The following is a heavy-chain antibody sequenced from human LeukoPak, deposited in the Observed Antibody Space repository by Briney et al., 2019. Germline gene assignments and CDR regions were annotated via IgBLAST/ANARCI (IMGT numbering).Heavy chain of an antibody. V-gene: IGHV1-2*02. CDR3: ARAGYYDFWSGYPKYYYYYYYMDV. Sequence: ASVKVSCKASGYTFTGYYMHWVRQAPGQGLEWMGWINPNSGGTNYAQKFQGRVTMTRDTSISTAYMELSRLRSDDTAVYYCARAGYYDFWSGYPKYYYYYYYMDVWGKGTTVTVSS. J-gene: IGHJ6*03. CDR2: INPNSGGT. D-gene: IGHD3-3*01. CDR1: GYTFTGYY.